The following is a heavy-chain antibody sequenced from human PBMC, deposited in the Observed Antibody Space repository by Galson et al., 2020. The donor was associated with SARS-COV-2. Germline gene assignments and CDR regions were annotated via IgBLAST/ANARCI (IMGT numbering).Heavy chain of an antibody. CDR1: GYSIGATT. D-gene: IGHD2-15*01. J-gene: IGHJ4*02. Sequence: ASVKVSCKASGYSIGATTLHWVRQAPGQGLEWMGWIRLARGDIKYAQNFQGRVTMTWDTSTSTAYMELSSLRPDDTAVYYCARSSVKPVVGEKGLVVIVAARGLDLWGQGTLVRVSA. CDR3: ARSSVKPVVGEKGLVVIVAARGLDL. CDR2: IRLARGDI. V-gene: IGHV1-2*02.